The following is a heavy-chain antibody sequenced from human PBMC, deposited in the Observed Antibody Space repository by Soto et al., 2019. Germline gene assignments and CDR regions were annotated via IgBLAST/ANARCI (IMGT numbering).Heavy chain of an antibody. V-gene: IGHV3-66*01. J-gene: IGHJ4*02. D-gene: IGHD3-3*01. Sequence: EVQLVESGGGLVQPGGSLRLSCAASGFTVSSNYMSWVRQAPGKGLEWVSVIYSGGSTYYADSVKGRFTISRDKSKDTLYLQMNSLRAEDTAVYYCARGTLNDEFWSGYNYLDYWGQGTLVTVSS. CDR3: ARGTLNDEFWSGYNYLDY. CDR1: GFTVSSNY. CDR2: IYSGGST.